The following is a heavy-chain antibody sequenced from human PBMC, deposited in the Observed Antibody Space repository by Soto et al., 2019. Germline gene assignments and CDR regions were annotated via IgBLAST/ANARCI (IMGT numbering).Heavy chain of an antibody. CDR1: GFTFSSYA. V-gene: IGHV3-30-3*01. Sequence: PGGSLRLSCAASGFTFSSYARHWVRQAPGKGLEWVAVISYDGSNKYYADSVKGRFTISRDNSKNTLYLQMNSLRAEDTAVYYCARDSTDLLTFAWYSSGTGSRYGMDVWGQGTTVTVSS. D-gene: IGHD6-19*01. CDR3: ARDSTDLLTFAWYSSGTGSRYGMDV. CDR2: ISYDGSNK. J-gene: IGHJ6*02.